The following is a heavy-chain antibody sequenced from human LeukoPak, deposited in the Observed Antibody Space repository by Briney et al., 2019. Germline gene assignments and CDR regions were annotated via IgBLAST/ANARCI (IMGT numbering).Heavy chain of an antibody. CDR2: INWNGGST. J-gene: IGHJ4*02. V-gene: IGHV3-20*04. CDR1: GFTFDDYG. CDR3: ARAQNYDSSGYYSDSAYFDY. D-gene: IGHD3-22*01. Sequence: GGSLRLSCAASGFTFDDYGMSWVRQAPGEGLEWVSGINWNGGSTGYADSVKGRFTISRDNAKNSLYLQMNSLRAEDTALYYCARAQNYDSSGYYSDSAYFDYWGQGTLVTVSS.